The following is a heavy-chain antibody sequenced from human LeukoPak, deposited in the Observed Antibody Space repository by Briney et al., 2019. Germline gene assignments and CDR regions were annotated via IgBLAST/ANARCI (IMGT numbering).Heavy chain of an antibody. Sequence: GGSLRLSCAASGFTFSDYYMSWIRQTPGKGLEWISYISGSAKTIFYADSVQGRFVISRDNAKNSLYLQLNSLRAEDTAVYYCARVTLGYSRSGDNYYYYGMDVWGQGTTVTVSS. J-gene: IGHJ6*02. D-gene: IGHD6-13*01. CDR2: ISGSAKTI. V-gene: IGHV3-11*01. CDR1: GFTFSDYY. CDR3: ARVTLGYSRSGDNYYYYGMDV.